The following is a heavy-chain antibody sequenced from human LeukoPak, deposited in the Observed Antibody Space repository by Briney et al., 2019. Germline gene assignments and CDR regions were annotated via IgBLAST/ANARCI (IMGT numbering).Heavy chain of an antibody. Sequence: SETLSLTCAVYGGSFSGYYWSWIRQPPGKGLEWIGEVNHSGSTNYNSSLKSRVTISVDTSKNQFSLKLSSVTAADTAVYYCASCSSRWYYCLDYWGQGTLVTVSS. V-gene: IGHV4-34*01. D-gene: IGHD6-13*01. CDR2: VNHSGST. J-gene: IGHJ4*02. CDR3: ASCSSRWYYCLDY. CDR1: GGSFSGYY.